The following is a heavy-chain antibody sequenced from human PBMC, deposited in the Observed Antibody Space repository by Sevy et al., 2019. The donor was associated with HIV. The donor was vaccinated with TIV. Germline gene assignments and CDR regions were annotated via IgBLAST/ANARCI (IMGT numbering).Heavy chain of an antibody. CDR2: IKQEGSEK. V-gene: IGHV3-7*01. CDR3: ARTITMIVVVIKATDAFDI. Sequence: GGSLRLSCAASGFTFSSYWMSWVRQAPGKGLEWVANIKQEGSEKYYVDSVKGRFNISRDNAKNSLYLQMNSLRAEDTAVYYCARTITMIVVVIKATDAFDIWGQGTMVTVSS. J-gene: IGHJ3*02. CDR1: GFTFSSYW. D-gene: IGHD3-22*01.